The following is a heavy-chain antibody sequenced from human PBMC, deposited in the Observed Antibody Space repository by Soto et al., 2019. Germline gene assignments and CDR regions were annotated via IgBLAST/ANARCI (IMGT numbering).Heavy chain of an antibody. CDR2: INGDGRST. D-gene: IGHD2-2*01. J-gene: IGHJ3*02. V-gene: IGHV3-74*01. CDR3: ARAQYLADDAFDI. Sequence: LRLSFAASGFISRSYWMHWVRQVPGKGLVWVSRINGDGRSTSYADSVKGRFTISRDNAKNTLYLQMNSLRADDTAVYYCARAQYLADDAFDIWGQGAMVTVSS. CDR1: GFISRSYW.